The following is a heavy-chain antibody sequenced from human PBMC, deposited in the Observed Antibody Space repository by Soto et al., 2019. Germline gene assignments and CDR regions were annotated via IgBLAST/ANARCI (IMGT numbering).Heavy chain of an antibody. D-gene: IGHD2-15*01. V-gene: IGHV4-31*03. CDR1: GGSISSGGYY. CDR3: ARAAVVVAATPNWFDP. Sequence: QVQLQESGPGLVKPSQTLSLTCTVSGGSISSGGYYWRWIRQHPVKGLEWIGYIYYSGSTYYNPSLRGGVIISVDTSKNQFSLKVSSVPAAYTAVYYCARAAVVVAATPNWFDPWGQGTLVTVSS. J-gene: IGHJ5*02. CDR2: IYYSGST.